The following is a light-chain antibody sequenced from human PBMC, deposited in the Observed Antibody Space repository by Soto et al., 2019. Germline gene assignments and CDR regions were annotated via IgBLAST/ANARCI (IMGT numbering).Light chain of an antibody. CDR3: QQYGTYART. J-gene: IGKJ2*02. V-gene: IGKV3-20*01. CDR2: GAS. CDR1: HSFSSSY. Sequence: EIVLTQSPGTLSLSPGERATLSCRASHSFSSSYLAWYQQKSGQAPRLLIYGASSRATGIPDRFSGSGSGTDFTLTISSLEPEEFAMYYCQQYGTYARTFGQGTKMEI.